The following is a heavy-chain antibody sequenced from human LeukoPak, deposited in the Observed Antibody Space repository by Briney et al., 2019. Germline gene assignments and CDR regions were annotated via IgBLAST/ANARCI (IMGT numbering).Heavy chain of an antibody. CDR1: GGSISSYY. D-gene: IGHD1-26*01. Sequence: SETLSLTCTVSGGSISSYYWSWIRQPPGMGLEWIGCIYYSGSTNYNPSLKSRVTISVDTSKNQFSLKLSSVTAADTAVYYCASTLIVGATSGAFDIWGQGTMVTVSS. CDR2: IYYSGST. V-gene: IGHV4-59*08. CDR3: ASTLIVGATSGAFDI. J-gene: IGHJ3*02.